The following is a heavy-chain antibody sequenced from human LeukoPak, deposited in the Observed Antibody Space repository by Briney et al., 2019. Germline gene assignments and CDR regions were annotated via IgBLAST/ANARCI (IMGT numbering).Heavy chain of an antibody. CDR2: INPNSGGT. Sequence: GASVQVSCKASGYTFTGYYMHWVRQAPGQGLEWMGWINPNSGGTNYAQKFQGRVTMTRDTSISTAYMELSRLRSDNTAVYYCARVXPXSSRRGFDYXGQGTLVTVSS. D-gene: IGHD6-13*01. CDR3: ARVXPXSSRRGFDY. J-gene: IGHJ4*02. V-gene: IGHV1-2*02. CDR1: GYTFTGYY.